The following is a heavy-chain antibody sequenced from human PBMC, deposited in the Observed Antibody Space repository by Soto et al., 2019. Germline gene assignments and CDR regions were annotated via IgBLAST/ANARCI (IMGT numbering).Heavy chain of an antibody. Sequence: EVQLVESGGGLVKPGGSLRLSCAASGFTFSSHSMNWVRQAPGKGLEWVSSISSSSSYIYYADSVKGRFTISRDNAKNSLYLQMNSLRAEDTAVYYCARAQQWLVRGSAFDIWGQGTMVTVSS. CDR3: ARAQQWLVRGSAFDI. D-gene: IGHD6-19*01. CDR2: ISSSSSYI. V-gene: IGHV3-21*01. J-gene: IGHJ3*02. CDR1: GFTFSSHS.